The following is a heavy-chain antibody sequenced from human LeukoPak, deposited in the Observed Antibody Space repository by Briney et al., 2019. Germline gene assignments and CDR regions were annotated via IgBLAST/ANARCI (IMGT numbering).Heavy chain of an antibody. CDR3: ARGGTYSSSWTWRVDYYGMDV. J-gene: IGHJ6*02. CDR1: GFTFSSYW. Sequence: GGSLRLSCAASGFTFSSYWMSWVRQAPGKGLEWVANIKQDGSEKYYVDSVKGRFTISRGNAKNSLYLQMNSLRAEDTAVYYCARGGTYSSSWTWRVDYYGMDVWGQGTTVTVSS. D-gene: IGHD6-13*01. V-gene: IGHV3-7*01. CDR2: IKQDGSEK.